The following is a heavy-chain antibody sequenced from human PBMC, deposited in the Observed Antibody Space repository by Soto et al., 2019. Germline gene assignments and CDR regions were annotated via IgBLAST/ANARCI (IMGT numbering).Heavy chain of an antibody. CDR3: ARLVPTTIHDS. V-gene: IGHV4-30-4*01. Sequence: QVQLQESGPGLVKPSQTLSLTCTVSGGSISSADYYWSWIRHPPGKVLEWIGYIYYSGTTYYNPSLKSRVSISDDTSKNQFSLQLSSVTAADTAVYYCARLVPTTIHDSWGQGVLVTVSS. CDR1: GGSISSADYY. D-gene: IGHD1-26*01. CDR2: IYYSGTT. J-gene: IGHJ4*02.